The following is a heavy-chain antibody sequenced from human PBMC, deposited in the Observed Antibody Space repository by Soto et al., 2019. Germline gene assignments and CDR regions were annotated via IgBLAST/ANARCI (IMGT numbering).Heavy chain of an antibody. CDR1: GFTFSSYW. V-gene: IGHV3-7*01. J-gene: IGHJ3*02. CDR2: IKQDGSEK. Sequence: GGSLRLSCAASGFTFSSYWMSWVRQAPGKGLEWVANIKQDGSEKYYVDSVKGRFTISRDNAKNSLYLQMNSLRAEDTAVYYCARAPSGRRHLRDAFDIWGQGTMVTVSS. D-gene: IGHD1-26*01. CDR3: ARAPSGRRHLRDAFDI.